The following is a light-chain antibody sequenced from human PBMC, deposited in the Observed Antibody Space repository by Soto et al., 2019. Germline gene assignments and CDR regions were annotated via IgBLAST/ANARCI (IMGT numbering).Light chain of an antibody. CDR3: EQRTHRPPT. CDR1: QSLAYLTVETF. Sequence: VMTQTPPTLSVAPGQPASLSCTSSQSLAYLTVETFRLWHLQKPGQSPKLLIYDASTRATGVPDRFSGSGSGTDFTLKISRLEPEDFAVYYCEQRTHRPPTFGQGTPV. J-gene: IGKJ1*01. V-gene: IGKV2-29*01. CDR2: DAS.